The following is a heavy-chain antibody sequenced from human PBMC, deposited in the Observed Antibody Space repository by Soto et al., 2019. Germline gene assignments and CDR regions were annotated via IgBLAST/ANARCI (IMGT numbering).Heavy chain of an antibody. V-gene: IGHV1-2*02. CDR2: INPHSGGT. J-gene: IGHJ4*02. CDR3: ARESGIAGAGRFDY. Sequence: ASVEVSCKTSGYTFTGYYIYWVRQAPGQGLEWMGWINPHSGGTDSSQKFQGRVTMTRDTSISTAYMELSRLRSDDTAVYYCARESGIAGAGRFDYWGQGTLVTVSS. D-gene: IGHD6-13*01. CDR1: GYTFTGYY.